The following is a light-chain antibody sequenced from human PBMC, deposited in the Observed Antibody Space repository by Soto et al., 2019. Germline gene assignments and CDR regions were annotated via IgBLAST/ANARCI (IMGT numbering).Light chain of an antibody. CDR3: QTWGTGFQV. J-gene: IGLJ3*02. CDR2: LDSDGSH. V-gene: IGLV4-69*01. CDR1: SGHSSYA. Sequence: QAVLTLSPSASASLGASVKLTCTLSSGHSSYAIAWHQLQPEKGPRSLMKLDSDGSHTKGDGIPDRFSGSSSGAERYLTISSLQSEDEADYYCQTWGTGFQVFGGGTKLTVL.